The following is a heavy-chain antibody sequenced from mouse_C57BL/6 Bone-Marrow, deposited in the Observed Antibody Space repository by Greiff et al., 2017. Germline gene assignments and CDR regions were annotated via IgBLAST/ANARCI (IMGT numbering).Heavy chain of an antibody. V-gene: IGHV1-5*01. CDR1: GYTFTSYW. CDR2: IYPGNSDT. J-gene: IGHJ4*01. Sequence: EVQVVESGTVLARPGASVKMSCKTSGYTFTSYWMHWVKQRPGQGLEWIGAIYPGNSDTSYNQKFKGKAKLTAVTSTSTAYMELSSLTNEDSAVYYWARKEIYYYGSSYAMDYWGQGTSVTVSS. CDR3: ARKEIYYYGSSYAMDY. D-gene: IGHD1-1*01.